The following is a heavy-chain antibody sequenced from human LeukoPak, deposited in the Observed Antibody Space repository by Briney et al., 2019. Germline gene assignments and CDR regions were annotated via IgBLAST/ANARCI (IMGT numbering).Heavy chain of an antibody. CDR1: GYSFTSYA. Sequence: ASVKVSCTASGYSFTSYAMHWVRQAPGQRLEWMGWTNAGNGNTKYSQKFQGRVTITRDTSASTAYMELSSLRSEDTAVYYCASNNWNAGDDYWGQGTLVTVSS. D-gene: IGHD1-20*01. J-gene: IGHJ4*02. V-gene: IGHV1-3*01. CDR3: ASNNWNAGDDY. CDR2: TNAGNGNT.